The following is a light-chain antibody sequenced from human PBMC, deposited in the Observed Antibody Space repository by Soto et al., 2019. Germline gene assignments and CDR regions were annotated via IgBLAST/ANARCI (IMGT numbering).Light chain of an antibody. CDR1: QSISTW. CDR3: QQHTTYSGT. CDR2: RAS. J-gene: IGKJ3*01. Sequence: DIQMTQSPSTLSASLGDRVTITCRASQSISTWLVWYQQKPGTAPKLLIYRASNLETGIPSRFSGSGSGTEFTLTISSLQPDDFATYYCQQHTTYSGTFGPGTKVDIK. V-gene: IGKV1-5*03.